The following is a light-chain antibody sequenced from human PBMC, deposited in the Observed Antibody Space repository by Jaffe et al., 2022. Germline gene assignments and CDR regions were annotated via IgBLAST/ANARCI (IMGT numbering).Light chain of an antibody. J-gene: IGLJ1*01. Sequence: QSVLTQPPSVSEAPRQRVTISCSGSSSNIGNNAVNWYQQLPGKAPKLLIYYDDLLPSGVSDRFSGSKSGTSASLAISGLQSEDEADYYCAAWDDRLSGFVFGTGTKVNVL. V-gene: IGLV1-36*01. CDR2: YDD. CDR3: AAWDDRLSGFV. CDR1: SSNIGNNA.